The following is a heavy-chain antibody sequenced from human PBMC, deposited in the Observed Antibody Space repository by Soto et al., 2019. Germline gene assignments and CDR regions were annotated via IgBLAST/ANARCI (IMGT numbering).Heavy chain of an antibody. D-gene: IGHD2-2*01. V-gene: IGHV3-33*01. CDR3: ARLYCSSPSCYSVGAFEI. CDR2: IWFDGSDK. J-gene: IGHJ3*02. Sequence: GGSLRLSCAASGFTFSNYGMHWVRQAPGKGLEWVALIWFDGSDKYYADSVKGRFTMSRDNSKNTVYLQMNSLRAEDTAMYYCARLYCSSPSCYSVGAFEIRGQGTMVTVSS. CDR1: GFTFSNYG.